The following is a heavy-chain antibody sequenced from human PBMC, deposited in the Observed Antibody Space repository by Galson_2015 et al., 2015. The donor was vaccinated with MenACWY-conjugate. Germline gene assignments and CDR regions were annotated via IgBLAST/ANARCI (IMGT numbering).Heavy chain of an antibody. CDR2: INPNSGGT. Sequence: SVKVSCKASGYTFTGYYMHWVRQAPGQGLEWMGWINPNSGGTNYAQKFQGWVTMTRDTSISTAYMELSRLRSDDTAVYYCARAGYSSSWYARYGMDVWGQGTTVTVSS. D-gene: IGHD6-13*01. J-gene: IGHJ6*02. V-gene: IGHV1-2*04. CDR3: ARAGYSSSWYARYGMDV. CDR1: GYTFTGYY.